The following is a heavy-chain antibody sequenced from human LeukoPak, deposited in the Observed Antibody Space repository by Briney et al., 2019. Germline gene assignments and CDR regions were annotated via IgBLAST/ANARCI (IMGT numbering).Heavy chain of an antibody. Sequence: PGGSLRLSCAASGFTFSSYAMHWVRQAPGKGLEWVANIKQDGSEKYYVDSVKGRFTISRDNAKNSLYLQMNSLRAEDTAVYYCARRYYDFWSGYSHFDYWGQGTLVTVSS. V-gene: IGHV3-7*03. CDR2: IKQDGSEK. CDR3: ARRYYDFWSGYSHFDY. CDR1: GFTFSSYA. D-gene: IGHD3-3*01. J-gene: IGHJ4*02.